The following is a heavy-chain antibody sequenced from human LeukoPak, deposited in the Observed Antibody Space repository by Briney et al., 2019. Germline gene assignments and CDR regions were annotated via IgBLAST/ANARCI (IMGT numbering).Heavy chain of an antibody. J-gene: IGHJ4*02. CDR3: ARASKLRYFDWLVGVAYFDY. CDR1: GGSFSGYY. Sequence: SETLSLTCAVYGGSFSGYYWSWIRQPPGKGLEWIGEINHSGSTNYNPSLKSRVTISVDTSKNQFSLKLSSVTPADTAVYYCARASKLRYFDWLVGVAYFDYWGQGTLVTVSS. CDR2: INHSGST. V-gene: IGHV4-34*01. D-gene: IGHD3-9*01.